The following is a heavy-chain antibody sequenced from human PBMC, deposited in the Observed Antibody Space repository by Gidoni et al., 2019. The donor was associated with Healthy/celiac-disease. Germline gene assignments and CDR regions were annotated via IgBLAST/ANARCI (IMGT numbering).Heavy chain of an antibody. CDR3: ARTGSSSWGPRTNWFDP. Sequence: QVQLQQWGAGLLKPSQTLSLTCAVYGGSFSGYYWSWCRQPPGKGLEWIGAINHSGSTNYNPSLKSRVTISVDTSKNQFSLKLSSVTAADTAVYYCARTGSSSWGPRTNWFDPWGQGTLVTVSS. D-gene: IGHD6-13*01. CDR2: INHSGST. J-gene: IGHJ5*02. V-gene: IGHV4-34*01. CDR1: GGSFSGYY.